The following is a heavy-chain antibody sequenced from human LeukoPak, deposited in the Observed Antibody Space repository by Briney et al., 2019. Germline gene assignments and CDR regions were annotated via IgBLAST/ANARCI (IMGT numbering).Heavy chain of an antibody. Sequence: ASVKVSCKASGYTFTSYDINWVRQATGQGLEWMGWMNPNSGNTGYAQKFQGRVTMTRNTSISTAYMELSSLRSEDTAVYYCXXVRLGYDSSGYYYDAFDIXGQGTMVTV. CDR2: MNPNSGNT. CDR3: XXVRLGYDSSGYYYDAFDI. D-gene: IGHD3-22*01. CDR1: GYTFTSYD. J-gene: IGHJ3*02. V-gene: IGHV1-8*01.